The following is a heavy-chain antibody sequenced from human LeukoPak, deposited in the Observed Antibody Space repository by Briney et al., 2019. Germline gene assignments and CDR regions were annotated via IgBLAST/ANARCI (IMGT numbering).Heavy chain of an antibody. V-gene: IGHV3-21*01. CDR1: GFTFSSYS. CDR2: ISSSSSYI. D-gene: IGHD5-12*01. J-gene: IGHJ4*02. CDR3: ARTWEDSGYRFFDY. Sequence: PGGSLRLSCAASGFTFSSYSMNWVRQAPGKGLEWVSSISSSSSYIYYADSVKGRFTISRDNAKNSLYLQMNSLRAEDTAVYYCARTWEDSGYRFFDYWGQGTLVTVSS.